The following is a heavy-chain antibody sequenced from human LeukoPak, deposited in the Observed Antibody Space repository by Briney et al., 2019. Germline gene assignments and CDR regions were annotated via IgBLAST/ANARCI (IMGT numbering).Heavy chain of an antibody. CDR1: GFTVSSNY. Sequence: PGGSLRLSCAASGFTVSSNYMSWVRQPPGKGLEWIGEINHSRNTNYNPSLKSRVTISVDTSKNQFSLKLSSVTAAVTAVYYCARGKGLATYYGSGSTYWGQGTLVTVSS. CDR3: ARGKGLATYYGSGSTY. V-gene: IGHV4-34*01. D-gene: IGHD3-10*01. CDR2: INHSRNT. J-gene: IGHJ4*02.